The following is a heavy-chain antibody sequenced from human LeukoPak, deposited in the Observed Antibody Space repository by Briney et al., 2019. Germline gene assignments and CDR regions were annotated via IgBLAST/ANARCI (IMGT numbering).Heavy chain of an antibody. J-gene: IGHJ4*02. CDR2: ISSSSSYI. CDR1: GFTFSSYS. D-gene: IGHD2-15*01. CDR3: ARAQPPVGVDY. Sequence: GGSLRLSCAAPGFTFSSYSMNWVRQAPGKGLEWVSSISSSSSYIYYADSVKGRFTISRDNAKNSLYLQMNSLRAEDTAVYYCARAQPPVGVDYWGQGTLVTVSS. V-gene: IGHV3-21*01.